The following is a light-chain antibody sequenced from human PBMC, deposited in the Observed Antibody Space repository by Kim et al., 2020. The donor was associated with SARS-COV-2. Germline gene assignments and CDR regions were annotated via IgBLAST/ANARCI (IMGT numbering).Light chain of an antibody. J-gene: IGLJ1*01. CDR1: SPRTYY. V-gene: IGLV3-19*01. CDR3: NSRDNTGSHLYV. Sequence: SSELTQDPAVSVALGQTVRITCQGDSPRTYYASWYQQKPGQAPVLVIYGKNSRPSGIPDRFSGSNSGNTASLTITGAQAEDEGDYFCNSRDNTGSHLYVFGPGTKVTVL. CDR2: GKN.